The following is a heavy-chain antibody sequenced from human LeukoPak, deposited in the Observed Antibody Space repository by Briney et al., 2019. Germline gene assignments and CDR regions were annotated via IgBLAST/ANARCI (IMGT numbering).Heavy chain of an antibody. Sequence: PGGSLRLSCAASGFTFSNYGMHWVRQAPGKGLEWVAVISYDGSNKYYADSVKGRFTISRDNSKNTLYLQMNSLRAEDTAVYYCARETSSSGWYGVGYWGQGTLVTVSS. V-gene: IGHV3-30*03. J-gene: IGHJ4*02. D-gene: IGHD6-19*01. CDR1: GFTFSNYG. CDR3: ARETSSSGWYGVGY. CDR2: ISYDGSNK.